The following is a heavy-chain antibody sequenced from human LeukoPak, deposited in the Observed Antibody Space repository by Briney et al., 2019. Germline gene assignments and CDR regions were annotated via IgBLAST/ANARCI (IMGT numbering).Heavy chain of an antibody. CDR2: IYYSGST. CDR1: GGSISSYY. D-gene: IGHD3-3*01. J-gene: IGHJ5*02. Sequence: PSETLSLTCTVSGGSISSYYWSWIRQPPGKGLEWIGYIYYSGSTNYNPSLKSRVTISVDTSKNQFSLKLSSVTAADTAVYYCARAKRTIFGVVMPYNWFDPWGQGTLVTVSS. CDR3: ARAKRTIFGVVMPYNWFDP. V-gene: IGHV4-59*01.